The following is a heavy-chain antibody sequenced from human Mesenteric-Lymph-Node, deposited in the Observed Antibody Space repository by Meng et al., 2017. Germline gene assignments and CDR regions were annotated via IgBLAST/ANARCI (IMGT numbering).Heavy chain of an antibody. Sequence: ESLKISCSVSGGSIGAYYWTWIRQPAGEGLEWIGRIYSSGTTYYNPSLKSRVTMSLDTSKTQFSLKLTSVTAADTAIYYCARESQRVYGTDWYFYFDSWGQGTLVTVSS. CDR2: IYSSGTT. CDR1: GGSIGAYY. V-gene: IGHV4-4*07. J-gene: IGHJ4*02. D-gene: IGHD6-19*01. CDR3: ARESQRVYGTDWYFYFDS.